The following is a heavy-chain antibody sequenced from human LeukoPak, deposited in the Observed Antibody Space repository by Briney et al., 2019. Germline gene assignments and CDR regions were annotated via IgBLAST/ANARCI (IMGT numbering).Heavy chain of an antibody. J-gene: IGHJ4*02. Sequence: PGGSLRLSCAASGFNVSSNYMSWVRQAPGKGLEWVSVLYGAGSTYYADSVKGRFTISRHDSQNTLFLQMNSLRAEDTAVYYCARGGTHGFSTGRIDYWGQGTLVTVSS. CDR2: LYGAGST. V-gene: IGHV3-53*04. CDR3: ARGGTHGFSTGRIDY. CDR1: GFNVSSNY. D-gene: IGHD6-19*01.